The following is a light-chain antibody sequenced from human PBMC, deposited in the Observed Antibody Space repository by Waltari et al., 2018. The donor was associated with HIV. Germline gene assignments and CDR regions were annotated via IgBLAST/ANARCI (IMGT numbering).Light chain of an antibody. Sequence: QSVLTQPPSASATPGQRVTISCSGTRSNIGSNFVFWYQQFPGTAPKLRMYNNNKRLSGVPDRFSGSKSGTSASLAISGLRSEDEAVYYCAAWDDSLRGHVVFGGGTTLTV. J-gene: IGLJ2*01. CDR2: NNN. V-gene: IGLV1-47*02. CDR3: AAWDDSLRGHVV. CDR1: RSNIGSNF.